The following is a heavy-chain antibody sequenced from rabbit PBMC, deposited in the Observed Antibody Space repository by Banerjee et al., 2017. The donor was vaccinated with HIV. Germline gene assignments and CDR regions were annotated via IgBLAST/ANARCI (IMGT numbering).Heavy chain of an antibody. Sequence: FSSSYWLCWVRQAPGKGLEWIGCIYNGDGSTYYATWAKGRFTISRSTSLNTVDLKMTSLTAADTATYFCARNIRGGGSNYLYGMDLWGQGTLVTVS. V-gene: IGHV1S43*01. CDR1: FSSSYW. D-gene: IGHD8-1*01. CDR3: ARNIRGGGSNYLYGMDL. CDR2: IYNGDGST. J-gene: IGHJ6*01.